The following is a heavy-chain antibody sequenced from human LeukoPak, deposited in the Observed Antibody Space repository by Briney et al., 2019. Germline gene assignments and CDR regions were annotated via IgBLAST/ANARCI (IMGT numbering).Heavy chain of an antibody. D-gene: IGHD2-2*01. Sequence: GGSLRLSCAASGFTFNIYAMSWVRQAPGKGLEWVGRIKSKTDGGTTDYAAPVKGRFTISRDDSKNTLYLQMNSLKTEDTAVYYCTTDVAHSYCSSTSCRPFDIWGQGTMVTVSS. V-gene: IGHV3-15*01. J-gene: IGHJ3*02. CDR3: TTDVAHSYCSSTSCRPFDI. CDR2: IKSKTDGGTT. CDR1: GFTFNIYA.